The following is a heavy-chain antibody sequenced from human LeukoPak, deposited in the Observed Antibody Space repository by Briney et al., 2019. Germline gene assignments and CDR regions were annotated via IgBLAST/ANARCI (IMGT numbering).Heavy chain of an antibody. D-gene: IGHD1-26*01. V-gene: IGHV4-59*12. J-gene: IGHJ4*02. CDR1: GGSISSYY. Sequence: SETLSLTCTVSGGSISSYYWSWIRQPPGKGLEWIGYIYYSGSTNYNPSLKSRVTISVDTSKNQFSLKLSSVTAADTAVYYCAREGPVGAPFDYWGQGTLVTVSS. CDR3: AREGPVGAPFDY. CDR2: IYYSGST.